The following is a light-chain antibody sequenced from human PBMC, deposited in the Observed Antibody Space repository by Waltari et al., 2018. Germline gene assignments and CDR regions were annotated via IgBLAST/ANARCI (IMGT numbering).Light chain of an antibody. Sequence: IVMTQSPAPLPVSPGGRVTLSCRASQNIGSHLAWYQQKPGQAPRLLIFDASTRATGIPARFGGSGSGTEFTLTLSSLQSEDSAIYYCQHYHNWPSTFGQGTRLEIK. CDR2: DAS. CDR3: QHYHNWPST. V-gene: IGKV3-15*01. CDR1: QNIGSH. J-gene: IGKJ5*01.